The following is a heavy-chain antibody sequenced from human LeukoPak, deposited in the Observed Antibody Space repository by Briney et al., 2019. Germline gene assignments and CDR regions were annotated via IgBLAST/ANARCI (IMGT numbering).Heavy chain of an antibody. J-gene: IGHJ4*02. D-gene: IGHD6-13*01. Sequence: GGSLRLSCVASGFTFSTYAVSWERQASGKGLEWVSSIASYDGSTYYADSVKGRFTISRDNSKNTLYLQMNSLIAEDTAVYYCANGGIALTGLDYWGQGTLVTVSS. CDR3: ANGGIALTGLDY. CDR1: GFTFSTYA. V-gene: IGHV3-23*01. CDR2: IASYDGST.